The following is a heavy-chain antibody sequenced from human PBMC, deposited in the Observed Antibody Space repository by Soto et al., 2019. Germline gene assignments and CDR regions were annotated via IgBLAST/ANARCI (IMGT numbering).Heavy chain of an antibody. CDR2: IDPSDSYT. D-gene: IGHD5-18*01. J-gene: IGHJ3*02. CDR1: GYSFTSYW. V-gene: IGHV5-10-1*01. Sequence: PRVSLKISCKGSGYSFTSYWISWVRQMPGKGLEWMGRIDPSDSYTNYSPSFQGHVTISADKSISTAYLQWSSLKASDTAMYYCASLVGYSYGYVPLNAFDIWGQGTMVTVSS. CDR3: ASLVGYSYGYVPLNAFDI.